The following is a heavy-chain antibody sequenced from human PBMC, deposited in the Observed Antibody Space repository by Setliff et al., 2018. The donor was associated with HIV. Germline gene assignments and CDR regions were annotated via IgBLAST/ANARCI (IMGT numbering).Heavy chain of an antibody. D-gene: IGHD1-26*01. V-gene: IGHV3-7*03. CDR3: RYVGSLQY. Sequence: PGGSLRLSCAASGFTFSSAWMGWVRQAPAKGLEWVANISPDYAASVKGRFTISRDDSKSIAYLHMNSLKTEDTGVYYCRYVGSLQYWGQGTLVTVSS. J-gene: IGHJ4*02. CDR1: GFTFSSAW. CDR2: ISPD.